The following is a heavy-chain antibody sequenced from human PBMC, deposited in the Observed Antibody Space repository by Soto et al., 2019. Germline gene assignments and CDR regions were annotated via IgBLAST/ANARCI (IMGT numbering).Heavy chain of an antibody. CDR2: IIPSGGST. CDR3: ARDYGDYIVIPYYYYYMDV. J-gene: IGHJ6*03. Sequence: ASVKVSCKASGGTFNNYAVTWVRQAPGQGLEWMGIIIPSGGSTSYAQKFQGRVTMTRDTSTSTVYMELSSLRSEDTAVYYCARDYGDYIVIPYYYYYMDVWGKGTTVTVSS. CDR1: GGTFNNYA. D-gene: IGHD4-17*01. V-gene: IGHV1-46*02.